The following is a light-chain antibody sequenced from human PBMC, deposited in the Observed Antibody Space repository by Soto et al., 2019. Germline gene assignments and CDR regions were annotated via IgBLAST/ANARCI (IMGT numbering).Light chain of an antibody. J-gene: IGKJ3*01. CDR3: QQYGSSLFT. Sequence: EIVLTQSPGTLSLSPGERATLSCRASQSVSSSYLAWYQQKPGQAPRLLIYGASSRATCIADRFSGSGSGTDFTFIISRLEPEDFAVYYCQQYGSSLFTFGPGTKVDIK. CDR1: QSVSSSY. CDR2: GAS. V-gene: IGKV3-20*01.